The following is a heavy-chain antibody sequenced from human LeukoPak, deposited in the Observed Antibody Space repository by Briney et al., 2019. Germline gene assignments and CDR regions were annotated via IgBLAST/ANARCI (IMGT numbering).Heavy chain of an antibody. V-gene: IGHV3-30*02. Sequence: GGSLRLSCAASGFSFSNYRMHWLRQAPGKGLEWVAFIRYDGSKKYYADSVKGRFTMSRDNSKNTLYLQMSSRRVEDTAVYYCAKEHFPYCGVDCWPGYLHDGGEGTLVTVSS. CDR3: AKEHFPYCGVDCWPGYLHD. CDR2: IRYDGSKK. D-gene: IGHD2-21*02. CDR1: GFSFSNYR. J-gene: IGHJ1*01.